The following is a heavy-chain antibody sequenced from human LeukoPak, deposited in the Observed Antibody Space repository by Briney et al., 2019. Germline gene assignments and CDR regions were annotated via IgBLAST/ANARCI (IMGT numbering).Heavy chain of an antibody. V-gene: IGHV5-51*01. Sequence: GESLKISCKSSGYTFINYWIAWVRQMPGKGLEWMGIIYAGDSDTRYSPSFQGQVTISADKSINTAYLHWSSLKASDTAMYYCTRRGDYGDYPDYWGQGTLVTVSS. J-gene: IGHJ4*02. CDR1: GYTFINYW. CDR3: TRRGDYGDYPDY. D-gene: IGHD4-17*01. CDR2: IYAGDSDT.